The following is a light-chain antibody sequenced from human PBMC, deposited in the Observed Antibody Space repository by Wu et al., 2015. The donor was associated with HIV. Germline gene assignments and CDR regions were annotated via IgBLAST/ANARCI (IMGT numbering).Light chain of an antibody. V-gene: IGKV1-33*01. CDR1: QDIGQY. J-gene: IGKJ4*01. CDR3: QQFESLSIT. Sequence: DIQMTQSPSSVSASVGDRVTITCRASQDIGQYLNWYQQKSGQAPKLLIYDASKLETGVPLRFSGGGSGTDFSLTISSLQPEDFGTYYCQQFESLSITFGGGTKIDI. CDR2: DAS.